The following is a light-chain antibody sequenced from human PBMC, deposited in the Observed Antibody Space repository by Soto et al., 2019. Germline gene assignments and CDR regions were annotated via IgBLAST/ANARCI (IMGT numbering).Light chain of an antibody. CDR3: KANAVSNPYV. CDR2: ENV. Sequence: QSALTQPPSASGSPGQTVTISCTGTKSDIGVYDFVYWYQHHPGTAPRLLIYENVQRPSGVPDRFSGSKSGTTASLAVSGAQAADDDDYLSKANAVSNPYVFGSGTKVTVL. CDR1: KSDIGVYDF. J-gene: IGLJ1*01. V-gene: IGLV2-8*01.